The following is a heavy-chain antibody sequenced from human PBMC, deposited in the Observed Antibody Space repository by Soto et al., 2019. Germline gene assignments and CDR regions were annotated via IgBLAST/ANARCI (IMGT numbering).Heavy chain of an antibody. D-gene: IGHD6-13*01. J-gene: IGHJ4*02. Sequence: PGGSLRLSCAASGFTFSTFAMSWVRQAPGQGLEWVSFISGGGSTYYADSVKGRFTISRDTSKNTLYLQMNSLRVEDTALYYCAKSYSSNWYDYFDYWGQGTLVTVSS. V-gene: IGHV3-23*01. CDR1: GFTFSTFA. CDR3: AKSYSSNWYDYFDY. CDR2: ISGGGST.